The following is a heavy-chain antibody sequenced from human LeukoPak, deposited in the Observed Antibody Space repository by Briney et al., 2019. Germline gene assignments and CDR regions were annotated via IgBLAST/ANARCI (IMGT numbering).Heavy chain of an antibody. CDR2: IYYSGST. CDR3: VRAVPNDGGNFDY. Sequence: PSETLSLTCTVSGGSISSSSYYWGWIRQPPGKGLEWIGSIYYSGSTYYNPSLKSRVTISVDTSKNQFSLKLSSVTAADTAVYYCVRAVPNDGGNFDYWGQGTLVTVSS. J-gene: IGHJ4*02. CDR1: GGSISSSSYY. V-gene: IGHV4-39*07. D-gene: IGHD1-1*01.